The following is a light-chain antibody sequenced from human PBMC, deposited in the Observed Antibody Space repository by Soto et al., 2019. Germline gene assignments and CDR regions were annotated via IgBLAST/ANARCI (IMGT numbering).Light chain of an antibody. V-gene: IGKV1-5*01. CDR2: DVS. CDR3: QQYDTYSRT. Sequence: DIQMTQSPSTLSASVGDRVTITCRASQSISNWLAWYQHKPGKAPKLLIYDVSILASGVSSRFSGSGSGTEFTLTISSLQPDDFATFYCQQYDTYSRTFGQGTKVDIK. CDR1: QSISNW. J-gene: IGKJ2*02.